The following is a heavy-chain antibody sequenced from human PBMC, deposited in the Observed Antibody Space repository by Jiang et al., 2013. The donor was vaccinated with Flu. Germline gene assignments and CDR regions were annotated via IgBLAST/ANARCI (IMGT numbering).Heavy chain of an antibody. Sequence: LLKPSETLSLTCTVSGGSISSYYWSWIRQPPGKGLEWIGYIYYSGSTNYNPSLKSRVTISVDTSKNQFSLKLSSVTAADTAVHYCARGVGQNSSPQGYWGQGTLVTVSS. D-gene: IGHD6-13*01. J-gene: IGHJ4*02. CDR2: IYYSGST. CDR1: GGSISSYY. CDR3: ARGVGQNSSPQGY. V-gene: IGHV4-59*08.